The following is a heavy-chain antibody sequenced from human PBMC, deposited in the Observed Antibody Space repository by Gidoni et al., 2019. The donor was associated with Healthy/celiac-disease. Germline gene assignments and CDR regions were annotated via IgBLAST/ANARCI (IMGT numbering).Heavy chain of an antibody. CDR3: ARSVGDWASY. CDR2: ISAYNGNT. CDR1: GYTFTRYG. Sequence: QVPLVHAGAEVTKPWASDTVLCKASGYTFTRYGISWVRQAPGQGLEWLGWISAYNGNTNYAQKLQGRVTMTTNTSTSTAYMELRSLRSDDAAGYYCARSVGDWASYWGQGTLVTVSS. V-gene: IGHV1-18*01. J-gene: IGHJ4*02. D-gene: IGHD2-21*02.